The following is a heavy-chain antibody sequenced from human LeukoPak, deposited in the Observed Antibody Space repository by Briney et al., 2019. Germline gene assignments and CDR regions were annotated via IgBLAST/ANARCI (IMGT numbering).Heavy chain of an antibody. Sequence: SETLSLTCTVSSGSITSDYWSWIRQPAGKGLEWIGEINHSGSTNYNPSLKSRVTISVDTSKNQFSLKLSSVTAADTAVYYCARAGEGSYGMPFPYYYYMDVWGKGTTVTISS. J-gene: IGHJ6*03. CDR3: ARAGEGSYGMPFPYYYYMDV. CDR1: SGSITSDY. CDR2: INHSGST. D-gene: IGHD1-26*01. V-gene: IGHV4-34*01.